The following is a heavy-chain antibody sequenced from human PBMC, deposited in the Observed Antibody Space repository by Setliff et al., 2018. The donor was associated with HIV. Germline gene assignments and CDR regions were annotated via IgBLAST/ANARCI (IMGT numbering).Heavy chain of an antibody. CDR3: ARAPTGVTNAFDI. D-gene: IGHD2-8*02. CDR1: SDSISSSY. Sequence: SETLSLTCTFSSDSISSSYWTWIRQPPGQGLEWIGYVHHSGSTKYNASLRSRVTMSVDTSKNLFSLTLRSVTAADTAVYYCARAPTGVTNAFDIWGQGTMVTVSS. CDR2: VHHSGST. J-gene: IGHJ3*02. V-gene: IGHV4-59*08.